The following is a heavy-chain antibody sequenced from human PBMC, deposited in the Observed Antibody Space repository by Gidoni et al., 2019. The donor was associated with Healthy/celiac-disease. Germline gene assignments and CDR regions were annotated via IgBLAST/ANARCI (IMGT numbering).Heavy chain of an antibody. CDR3: ARDFPYGSGED. CDR1: VVTVSSYA. J-gene: IGHJ4*02. Sequence: QVQLVGSGGGVVQPGGPLRLSCAAAVVTVSSYAMHWVRQAPGKGLEWVAVISYDGSNKYYADSVKGRFTISRDNSKTTLYLQMNSLRAEDTAVYYCARDFPYGSGEDWGQGTLVTVSS. V-gene: IGHV3-30-3*01. CDR2: ISYDGSNK. D-gene: IGHD3-10*01.